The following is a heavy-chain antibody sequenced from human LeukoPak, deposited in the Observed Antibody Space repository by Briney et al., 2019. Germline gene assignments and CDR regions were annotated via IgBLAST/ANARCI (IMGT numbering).Heavy chain of an antibody. CDR1: GASIISGNYF. CDR3: ARQYEF. Sequence: SETLSLTCTVSGASIISGNYFWGWVRQPPGKRLEWIGSWHHSGITDYNPSLRSRVTIVADTSKNQFSLKLASVAAADSAVYFCARQYEFWGQGTLVTVSS. J-gene: IGHJ4*02. D-gene: IGHD3-10*01. V-gene: IGHV4-39*01. CDR2: WHHSGIT.